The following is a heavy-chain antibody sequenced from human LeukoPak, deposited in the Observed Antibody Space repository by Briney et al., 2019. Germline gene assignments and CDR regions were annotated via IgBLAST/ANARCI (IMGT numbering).Heavy chain of an antibody. CDR3: AADIVGATGYYFDY. D-gene: IGHD1-26*01. J-gene: IGHJ4*02. CDR2: IVVGSGNT. CDR1: GFTFSSSV. V-gene: IGHV1-58*02. Sequence: AASVKVSCKASGFTFSSSVMQWVRQARGQRLEWIGWIVVGSGNTNYAQKFQERVTITRDMSTSTAYMELSSLRSEDTAVYYCAADIVGATGYYFDYWGQGTLVTVSS.